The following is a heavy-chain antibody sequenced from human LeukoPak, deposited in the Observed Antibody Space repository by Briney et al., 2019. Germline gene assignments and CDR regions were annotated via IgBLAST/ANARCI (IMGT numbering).Heavy chain of an antibody. CDR3: SRAYSTGWLGINDY. Sequence: PGGSLRLSCTASGLTFSDYAMTWVRQAPGKGLEWVGFIRNKANGGTADYAASVKGRFTISRDDSKTIAYLQMNSLKTEDTAAYFCSRAYSTGWLGINDYWGQGVLVTVSS. J-gene: IGHJ4*02. V-gene: IGHV3-49*04. D-gene: IGHD6-19*01. CDR2: IRNKANGGTA. CDR1: GLTFSDYA.